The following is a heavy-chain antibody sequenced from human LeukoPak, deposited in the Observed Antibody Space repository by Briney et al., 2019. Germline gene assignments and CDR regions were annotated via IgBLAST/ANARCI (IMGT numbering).Heavy chain of an antibody. J-gene: IGHJ6*03. V-gene: IGHV3-7*01. CDR2: IKQDGSEK. CDR1: GFTFSSYW. Sequence: GGSLRLSCAASGFTFSSYWMSWVRQAPGKGLEWVAHIKQDGSEKYYVDSVKGRFTISRDNAKNSLYLQMNSLRAEDTAVYYCATLDGYNSLYYYYYYMDVWGKGTTVTVSS. CDR3: ATLDGYNSLYYYYYYMDV. D-gene: IGHD5-24*01.